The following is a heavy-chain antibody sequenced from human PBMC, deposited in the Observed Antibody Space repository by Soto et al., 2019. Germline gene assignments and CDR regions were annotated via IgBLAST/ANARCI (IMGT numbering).Heavy chain of an antibody. D-gene: IGHD3-10*01. CDR1: GYTFTSYA. CDR2: INAGNGNT. V-gene: IGHV1-3*01. Sequence: ASVKVSCKASGYTFTSYAMHWVRQAPGQRLGWMGWINAGNGNTKYSQKFQGRVTITRDTSASTAYMELSSLRSEDTALYFCASSSFLRSGDLFHGLDVWGQGTTVTVSS. J-gene: IGHJ6*02. CDR3: ASSSFLRSGDLFHGLDV.